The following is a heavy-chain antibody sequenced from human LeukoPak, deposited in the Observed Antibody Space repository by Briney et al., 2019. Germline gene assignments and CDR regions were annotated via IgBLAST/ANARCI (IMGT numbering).Heavy chain of an antibody. J-gene: IGHJ4*02. CDR2: ISWNSGSI. CDR3: VRDATLIPGTVYFDY. CDR1: GFTFDDYA. D-gene: IGHD2-15*01. Sequence: GRSLRLSCAASGFTFDDYAMHWVRQAPGKGLEWVSGISWNSGSIGYADSMKGRFTISRDNAKNSLYLQMNNLRGEDTAIYYCVRDATLIPGTVYFDYWGQGALVIVSS. V-gene: IGHV3-9*01.